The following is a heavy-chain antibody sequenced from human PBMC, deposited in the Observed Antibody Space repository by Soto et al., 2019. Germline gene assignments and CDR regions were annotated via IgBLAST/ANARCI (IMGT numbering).Heavy chain of an antibody. V-gene: IGHV3-23*01. D-gene: IGHD3-10*01. J-gene: IGHJ2*01. Sequence: GGSLRLSCAASGFTFGSYAMSWVRQAPGKGLEWVSGISGSGGSTFYADSVKGRFTISRDNSKNTMYLQMNTLRAEDTAVYHCAKDRVVRSESEVRYFDLRGRGTLVTVSS. CDR3: AKDRVVRSESEVRYFDL. CDR1: GFTFGSYA. CDR2: ISGSGGST.